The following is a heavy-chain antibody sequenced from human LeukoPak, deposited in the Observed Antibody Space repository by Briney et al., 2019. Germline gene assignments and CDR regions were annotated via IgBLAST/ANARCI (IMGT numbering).Heavy chain of an antibody. V-gene: IGHV1-18*01. J-gene: IGHJ4*02. D-gene: IGHD6-19*01. CDR2: ISAYNGNT. CDR1: GYTFTSYG. Sequence: GAAVKDSFKAFGYTFTSYGISLVRQAPGQGPEWRGWISAYNGNTNYEQKPQGRVAMTTDTSTSTADMGLRSLRSDDTAVYYCARIRYDGIAVDNYWGQGTLVTVSS. CDR3: ARIRYDGIAVDNY.